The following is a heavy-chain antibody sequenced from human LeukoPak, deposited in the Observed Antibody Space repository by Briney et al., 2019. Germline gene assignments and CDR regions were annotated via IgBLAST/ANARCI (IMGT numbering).Heavy chain of an antibody. Sequence: GGSLRLSCAASGFTFSSYSMNWVRQAPGKGLEWVSSISSSSSYIYYADSVKGRFTISRDNAKNSLYLQMNSLRAEDTAVYYCARDDLGYCSGTSCYTEMDALGKGTTVTVSS. J-gene: IGHJ6*04. CDR2: ISSSSSYI. CDR1: GFTFSSYS. CDR3: ARDDLGYCSGTSCYTEMDA. D-gene: IGHD2-2*02. V-gene: IGHV3-21*01.